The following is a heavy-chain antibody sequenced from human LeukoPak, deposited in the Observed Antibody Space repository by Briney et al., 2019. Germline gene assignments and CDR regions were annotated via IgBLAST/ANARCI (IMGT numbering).Heavy chain of an antibody. CDR1: GGSIRSYY. V-gene: IGHV4-59*01. CDR2: IYYSGST. CDR3: ARDDSRDAYNYGAFDI. Sequence: PSETLTLTCTVSGGSIRSYYWSWIRQPPGKGLEWIAYIYYSGSTNYNPSLKSRVTISVDTSKNQFSLKLSSVTAADTAVYYCARDDSRDAYNYGAFDIWGQGTMVTVSS. D-gene: IGHD5-24*01. J-gene: IGHJ3*02.